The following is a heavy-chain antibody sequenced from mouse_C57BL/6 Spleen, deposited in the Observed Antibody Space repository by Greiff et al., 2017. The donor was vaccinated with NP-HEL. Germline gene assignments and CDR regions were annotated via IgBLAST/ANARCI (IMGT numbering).Heavy chain of an antibody. CDR1: GYTFTSYW. Sequence: QVQLQQPGAELVKPGASVKLSCKASGYTFTSYWMHWVKQRPGRGLEWIGRIDPNRGGTKYNEKFKSKATLTVDKPSSTAYMQLSRLTSEDSAVYYCAREATVVVPYFDYWGQGTTLTVSS. CDR2: IDPNRGGT. J-gene: IGHJ2*01. D-gene: IGHD1-1*01. CDR3: AREATVVVPYFDY. V-gene: IGHV1-72*01.